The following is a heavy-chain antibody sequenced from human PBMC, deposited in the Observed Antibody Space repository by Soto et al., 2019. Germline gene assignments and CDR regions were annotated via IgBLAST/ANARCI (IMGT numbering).Heavy chain of an antibody. CDR2: SDAEDGET. Sequence: QVQLVQSGAEVKKPGASVKVSCKVSGDTLTELSMHWVRQDPGKGLEWMGGSDAEDGETIYAQKFQGRVTMTEDTSTHTAYMELSSLRSEDTAVYYCATLAAAGNDAFDIWGKGTMVTVSS. J-gene: IGHJ3*02. V-gene: IGHV1-24*01. CDR1: GDTLTELS. CDR3: ATLAAAGNDAFDI. D-gene: IGHD6-13*01.